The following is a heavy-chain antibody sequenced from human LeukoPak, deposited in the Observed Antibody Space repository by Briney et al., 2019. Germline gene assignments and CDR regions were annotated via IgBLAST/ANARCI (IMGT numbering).Heavy chain of an antibody. CDR2: ISGTSSYT. D-gene: IGHD6-13*01. CDR1: GSTFSDYY. V-gene: IGHV3-11*06. CDR3: ARLGSIAAAGTPDY. Sequence: GGSLRLSCAASGSTFSDYYMSWIRQAPGKGLEWVSYISGTSSYTTYADSVKGRFTISRDNAKNSLYLQMKSLRGEAAAVYYCARLGSIAAAGTPDYWGQGTLVTVFS. J-gene: IGHJ4*02.